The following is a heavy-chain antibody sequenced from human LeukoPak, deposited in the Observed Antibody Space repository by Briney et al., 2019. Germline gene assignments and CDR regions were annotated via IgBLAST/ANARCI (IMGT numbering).Heavy chain of an antibody. J-gene: IGHJ5*02. V-gene: IGHV4-39*01. Sequence: SETLSLTCTVSGGSISSSSYYWGWIRQPPGKGLEWIGSIYYSGSTYYNPSLKSRVTISVDTSKNQFSLKLSSVTAADTAVYYCARHGVTMVRGVRLGYEFDPWGQGTLATVSS. D-gene: IGHD3-10*01. CDR2: IYYSGST. CDR1: GGSISSSSYY. CDR3: ARHGVTMVRGVRLGYEFDP.